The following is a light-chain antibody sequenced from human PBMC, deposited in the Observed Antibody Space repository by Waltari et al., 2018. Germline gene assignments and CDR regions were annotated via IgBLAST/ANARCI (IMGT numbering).Light chain of an antibody. J-gene: IGKJ2*01. CDR1: QCVSSN. V-gene: IGKV3-15*01. Sequence: EIVMTQSPATLSVSPGERATLTCRASQCVSSNLAWYQQKPGQAPRLLISGASTRATGIPARFSGSGSGTDFTLTISRLQSEDFAVYYCQQYNNWPPRYTFGQGTKLEIK. CDR3: QQYNNWPPRYT. CDR2: GAS.